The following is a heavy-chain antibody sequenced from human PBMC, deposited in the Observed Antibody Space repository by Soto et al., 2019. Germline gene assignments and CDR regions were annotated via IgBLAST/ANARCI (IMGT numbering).Heavy chain of an antibody. J-gene: IGHJ6*02. CDR3: AREVGAIRYYYYGMDV. CDR2: ISAYNGNT. V-gene: IGHV1-18*04. Sequence: QVQLVQSGAEVKKPGASMKVSCRASGYTFTSYGISWVRQAPGQGLEWMGWISAYNGNTNYAQKLQGRVTMTTDTSTSTAYMELRSLRSDDTAVYYCAREVGAIRYYYYGMDVWGQGTTVTVSS. CDR1: GYTFTSYG. D-gene: IGHD1-26*01.